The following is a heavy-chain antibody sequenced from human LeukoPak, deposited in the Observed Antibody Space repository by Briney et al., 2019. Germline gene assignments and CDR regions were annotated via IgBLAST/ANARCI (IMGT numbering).Heavy chain of an antibody. CDR3: ARSTANSYYYYYMDV. J-gene: IGHJ6*03. D-gene: IGHD2-21*02. V-gene: IGHV1-69*05. CDR2: IIPIFGTA. Sequence: SVKVSCKASGYTFTGYYINWVRQAPGQGLEWMGGIIPIFGTANYAQKFQGGVTITTDESTSTAYMELSSLRSEDTAVYYCARSTANSYYYYYMDVWGKGTTVTVSS. CDR1: GYTFTGYY.